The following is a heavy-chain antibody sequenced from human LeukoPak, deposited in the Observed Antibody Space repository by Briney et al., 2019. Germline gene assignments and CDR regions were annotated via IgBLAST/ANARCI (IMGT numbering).Heavy chain of an antibody. D-gene: IGHD4-17*01. J-gene: IGHJ4*02. V-gene: IGHV3-21*01. CDR1: GFTFSSYS. CDR2: ISSSSSYI. CDR3: ARGGGLRVTTPDY. Sequence: GGSLRLSCAASGFTFSSYSMNWVRQAPGKGLEWVSSISSSSSYIYYADSVKGRFTISRDNAKNSLYLQMNSLRAEDTAVYYGARGGGLRVTTPDYGGKGPLVPVPS.